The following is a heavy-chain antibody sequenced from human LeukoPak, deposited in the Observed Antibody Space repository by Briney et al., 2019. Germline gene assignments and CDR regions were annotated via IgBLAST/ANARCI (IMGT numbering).Heavy chain of an antibody. CDR2: IYYSGST. J-gene: IGHJ6*03. CDR1: GGSISSSSYY. CDR3: ARDLSPSNYYYYMDV. V-gene: IGHV4-39*07. Sequence: SETLSLTCTVSGGSISSSSYYWGWIRQPPGKGLEWIGSIYYSGSTYYNPSLKSRVTISVDTSKNQFSLKLSSVTAADTAVYYCARDLSPSNYYYYMDVWGKGTTVTVSS.